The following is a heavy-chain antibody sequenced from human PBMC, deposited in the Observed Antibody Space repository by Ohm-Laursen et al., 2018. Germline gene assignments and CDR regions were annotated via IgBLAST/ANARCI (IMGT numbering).Heavy chain of an antibody. V-gene: IGHV3-33*06. Sequence: SLRLSCTASGFTFSSYGMHWVRQAPGKGLEWVAVIWYDGSNKYYADSVRGRFTISRDNSNNTLYLQMNSLRADDTALYYCAKTRGAGNRYYYYGMEVWGQGTTVTVSS. D-gene: IGHD1-14*01. J-gene: IGHJ6*02. CDR2: IWYDGSNK. CDR3: AKTRGAGNRYYYYGMEV. CDR1: GFTFSSYG.